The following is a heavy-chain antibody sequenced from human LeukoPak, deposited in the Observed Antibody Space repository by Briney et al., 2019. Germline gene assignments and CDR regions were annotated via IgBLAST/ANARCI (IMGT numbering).Heavy chain of an antibody. J-gene: IGHJ4*02. V-gene: IGHV1-69*06. Sequence: VSSVKVSCKASGGTFSSYAISWVRQPPGQGLEWMGGIIPIFGTANYAQKFQGRVTITADKSTSTAYMELSSLRSEDTAVYYCARSGKGARKDGSFDYWGQGTLVTVSS. CDR3: ARSGKGARKDGSFDY. CDR2: IIPIFGTA. CDR1: GGTFSSYA. D-gene: IGHD4/OR15-4a*01.